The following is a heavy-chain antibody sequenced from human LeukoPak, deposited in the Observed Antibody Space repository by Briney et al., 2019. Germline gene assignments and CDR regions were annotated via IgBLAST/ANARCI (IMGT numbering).Heavy chain of an antibody. D-gene: IGHD1-1*01. CDR2: INTDGENT. V-gene: IGHV3-74*01. Sequence: GGSLRLSCAASEFSFSRYWMHWVRQVPGKGLAWVARINTDGENTDYADSVKGRFAISRDNAKNTLYLQMSGLRADDTGVYFCARGTLTTVYYFDSWGQGTLVTVSS. J-gene: IGHJ4*02. CDR1: EFSFSRYW. CDR3: ARGTLTTVYYFDS.